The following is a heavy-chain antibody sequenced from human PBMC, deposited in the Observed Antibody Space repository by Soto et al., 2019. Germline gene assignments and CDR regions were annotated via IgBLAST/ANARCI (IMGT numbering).Heavy chain of an antibody. CDR2: IYYSGST. CDR3: ARDRYCGGDCYSVFDY. CDR1: GGSISSGGYY. Sequence: QVQLQESGPGLVKPSQTLSLTCTVSGGSISSGGYYWSWIRQHPGKGLEWIGYIYYSGSTYYNPSLKSRVTISVDTSKNQFSLKLSSVTAADTAVYYCARDRYCGGDCYSVFDYWGQGTLVTVSS. J-gene: IGHJ4*02. D-gene: IGHD2-21*02. V-gene: IGHV4-31*03.